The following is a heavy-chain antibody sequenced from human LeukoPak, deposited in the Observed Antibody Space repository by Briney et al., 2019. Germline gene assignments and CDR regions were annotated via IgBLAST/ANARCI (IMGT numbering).Heavy chain of an antibody. CDR3: ARMGADGYCSSTSCPFDY. J-gene: IGHJ4*02. D-gene: IGHD2-2*01. V-gene: IGHV4-61*02. Sequence: ASETLSLTCTVSGGSISSGSYYWSWIRQPAGKGLEWIGRIYTSGSTNYNPSLKSRVTISVDTSKNQFSLKLSSVTAADTAVYYCARMGADGYCSSTSCPFDYWGQGTLVTVSS. CDR1: GGSISSGSYY. CDR2: IYTSGST.